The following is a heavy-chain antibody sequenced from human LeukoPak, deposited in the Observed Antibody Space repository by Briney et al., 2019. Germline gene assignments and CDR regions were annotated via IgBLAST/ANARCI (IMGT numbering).Heavy chain of an antibody. CDR2: ISTYNGNT. D-gene: IGHD2-2*03. CDR3: ARDGMDIVVVPAAPTSYFDY. CDR1: GYSFTSYA. V-gene: IGHV1-18*01. J-gene: IGHJ4*02. Sequence: ASVKLSCKASGYSFTSYAISWVRQAPGQGLEWMGWISTYNGNTNYAQKLQGRVTMTTDTSTSTAYMELRSLRSDDTAVYYCARDGMDIVVVPAAPTSYFDYWGQGTLVTVSS.